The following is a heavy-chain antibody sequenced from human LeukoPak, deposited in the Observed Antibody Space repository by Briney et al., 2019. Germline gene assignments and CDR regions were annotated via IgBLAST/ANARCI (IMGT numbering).Heavy chain of an antibody. J-gene: IGHJ3*02. CDR3: AKELTPESSVVDAFDI. CDR1: GFTFSIFE. V-gene: IGHV3-48*03. Sequence: PGGSQRLSCAASGFTFSIFEMDWVRQAPGKGLEWVSYISRSGSITYYADSVRGRFTISRDDATNSLYLQMSSLRAEDTAVYYCAKELTPESSVVDAFDIWGQGTMVTISS. D-gene: IGHD3-22*01. CDR2: ISRSGSIT.